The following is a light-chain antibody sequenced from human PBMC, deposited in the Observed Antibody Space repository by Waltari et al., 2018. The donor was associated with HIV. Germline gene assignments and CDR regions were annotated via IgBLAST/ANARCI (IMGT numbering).Light chain of an antibody. CDR2: GAV. J-gene: IGKJ1*01. CDR1: QNVSSD. Sequence: EVVMTQSPATLSVSPGERVTLSCRTSQNVSSDLAWLQQRPGQAPRLLIYGAVTRASGIPARMSGSGSGTEFILTISRLQSEDVAVYYCQQYNNWPPWTFGQGTKV. V-gene: IGKV3D-15*01. CDR3: QQYNNWPPWT.